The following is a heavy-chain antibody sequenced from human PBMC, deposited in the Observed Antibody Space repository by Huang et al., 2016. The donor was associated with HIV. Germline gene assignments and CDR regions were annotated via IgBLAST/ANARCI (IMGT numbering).Heavy chain of an antibody. CDR2: VNDSGAT. J-gene: IGHJ6*02. D-gene: IGHD3-3*01. CDR1: GGSFTGNY. V-gene: IGHV4-34*02. CDR3: ARQWTILEWLLGLDV. Sequence: QMQLQQRGAGLLKPSETLSLTCGVSGGSFTGNYLTWIRQAPGKGREWIGEVNDSGATNYNPSLNVRGTISLDKSNRELSLNLRSVTAADTAVYYCARQWTILEWLLGLDVWGQGTTVIVSS.